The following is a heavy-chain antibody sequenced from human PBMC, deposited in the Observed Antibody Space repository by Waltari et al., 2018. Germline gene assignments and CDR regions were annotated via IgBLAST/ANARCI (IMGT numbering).Heavy chain of an antibody. J-gene: IGHJ6*02. V-gene: IGHV1-8*03. Sequence: QVQLVQSGAEVKKPGASVKVSCKASGYTFTRYDLHWLRQATGQGLEWMGWMNPNSGNTGYAQKFQGRVTITRNTSISTAYMELSSLRSEDTAVYYCATTSDYYYYYGMDVWGQGTTVTVSS. CDR2: MNPNSGNT. CDR3: ATTSDYYYYYGMDV. CDR1: GYTFTRYD.